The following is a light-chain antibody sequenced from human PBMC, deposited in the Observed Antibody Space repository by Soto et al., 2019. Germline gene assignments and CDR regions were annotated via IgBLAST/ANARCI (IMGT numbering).Light chain of an antibody. CDR2: GAS. CDR1: QSVGSN. CDR3: QRYNNWPLT. Sequence: EIVMTQSPVTLSVSPGESATLSCRASQSVGSNLAWYQQRPGQAPRLLIYGASTRATGIPVRFSGSGSGTEFTLTISGLQSEDFGVYYCQRYNNWPLTFGGGTKVESK. J-gene: IGKJ4*01. V-gene: IGKV3D-15*01.